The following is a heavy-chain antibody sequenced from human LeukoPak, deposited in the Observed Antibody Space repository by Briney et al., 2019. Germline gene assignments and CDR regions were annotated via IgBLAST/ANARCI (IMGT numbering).Heavy chain of an antibody. V-gene: IGHV3-48*03. CDR1: GFTFSGYE. CDR3: ARGTGYCLYP. D-gene: IGHD2-2*03. CDR2: INTSGTTT. Sequence: AGSLRLSCAASGFTFSGYEMNWVRQAPGKGLEWLAHINTSGTTTYYADSVKGRFTIYRDNAKNSLYLQMNSLRTEDTAVYYCARGTGYCLYPWGQGTLVTVSS. J-gene: IGHJ5*02.